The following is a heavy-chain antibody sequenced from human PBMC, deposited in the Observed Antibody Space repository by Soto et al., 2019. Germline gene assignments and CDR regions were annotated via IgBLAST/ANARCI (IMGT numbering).Heavy chain of an antibody. Sequence: SVKVSCKASGGTFSSYAISWVRQAPGQGLERMGGSIPIFGTANYAQKFQGRVTITADESTSTAYMQLSSLRPEDTAVYYCARVGGPFDYWGQGTLVTVSS. CDR1: GGTFSSYA. D-gene: IGHD1-26*01. CDR3: ARVGGPFDY. V-gene: IGHV1-69*13. J-gene: IGHJ4*02. CDR2: SIPIFGTA.